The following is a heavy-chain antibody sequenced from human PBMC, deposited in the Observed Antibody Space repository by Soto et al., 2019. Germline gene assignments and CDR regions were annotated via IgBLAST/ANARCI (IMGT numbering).Heavy chain of an antibody. CDR1: GLAFSSCL. Sequence: GGSLRLSCAASGLAFSSCLMSWVRQAPGKGLEWVANIKQDGSDKYYVDSVKGRFTISRDNAKNSLYLQTNNLRAEDTAVYYCAREWWSPPSPHDSWGQGTPVTVSS. J-gene: IGHJ4*02. D-gene: IGHD2-15*01. CDR2: IKQDGSDK. V-gene: IGHV3-7*05. CDR3: AREWWSPPSPHDS.